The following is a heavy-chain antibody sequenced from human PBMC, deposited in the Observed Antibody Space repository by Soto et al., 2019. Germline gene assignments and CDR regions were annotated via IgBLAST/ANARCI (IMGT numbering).Heavy chain of an antibody. CDR2: MSYDGTNT. D-gene: IGHD6-19*01. J-gene: IGHJ4*01. Sequence: TGGSLRLSCTASGFMFSAYAMLWVRQAPGKGLEWVAAMSYDGTNTYYADSLKGRFTIPRDNSKNTLFLQMSSLTADDSAVYYCARDPSPYTSGWYGIDFWGLGALVTVSS. CDR3: ARDPSPYTSGWYGIDF. V-gene: IGHV3-30-3*01. CDR1: GFMFSAYA.